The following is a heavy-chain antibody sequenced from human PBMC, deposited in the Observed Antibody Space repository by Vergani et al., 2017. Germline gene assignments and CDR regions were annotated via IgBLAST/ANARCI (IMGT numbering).Heavy chain of an antibody. V-gene: IGHV3-33*06. CDR1: QFTFSSYG. J-gene: IGHJ4*02. CDR3: AKASYYYDSSGYWY. D-gene: IGHD3-22*01. Sequence: QVQLVESGGGVVQPGRSLRLSCAASQFTFSSYGMHWVRQAPGKGLEWVAVIWYDGSNKYYADSVKGRFTISRDNSKNTLYLQMNSLRAEDTAVYYCAKASYYYDSSGYWYWGQGTLVTVSS. CDR2: IWYDGSNK.